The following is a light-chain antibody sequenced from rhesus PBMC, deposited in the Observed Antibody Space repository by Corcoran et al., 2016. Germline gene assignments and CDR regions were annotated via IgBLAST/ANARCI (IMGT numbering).Light chain of an antibody. Sequence: DIQMTQSPSSLSASVGDRVTITCQASQGFSNWLAWYQQKPGKAPKLLIYAASSLQSGVPSRFSGRGSGTEFTLTISSLQPGDFATYYCQQHNSNPPWTFGQGTKVEIK. CDR1: QGFSNW. CDR3: QQHNSNPPWT. J-gene: IGKJ1*01. CDR2: AAS. V-gene: IGKV1-33*02.